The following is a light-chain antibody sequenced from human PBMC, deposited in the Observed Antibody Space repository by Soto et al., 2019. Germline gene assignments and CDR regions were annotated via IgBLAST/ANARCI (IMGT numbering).Light chain of an antibody. CDR3: QQYDNLPNT. Sequence: DIQMTQSPSSVSASVGDRVTITFRASQGISNWLAWYQQKPGEAPKLLISAASSLQSGVPSRFSGSGSGTDFTFTISSLQPEDIATYYCQQYDNLPNTFGQGTRLEIK. CDR2: AAS. J-gene: IGKJ5*01. CDR1: QGISNW. V-gene: IGKV1-12*01.